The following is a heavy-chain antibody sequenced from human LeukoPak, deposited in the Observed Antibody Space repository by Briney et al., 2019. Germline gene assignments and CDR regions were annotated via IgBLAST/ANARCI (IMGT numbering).Heavy chain of an antibody. CDR2: IYYSGST. CDR3: ARSLRGYRFATDY. D-gene: IGHD5-18*01. V-gene: IGHV4-59*08. J-gene: IGHJ4*02. CDR1: GDSINSYY. Sequence: SETLSLTCTASGDSINSYYWSWIRQPPGKGLEWIGYIYYSGSTKYNPSIKSPVTISVDTSKNQFSLKLSSVTAADTAVYYCARSLRGYRFATDYWGQGTLVTVSS.